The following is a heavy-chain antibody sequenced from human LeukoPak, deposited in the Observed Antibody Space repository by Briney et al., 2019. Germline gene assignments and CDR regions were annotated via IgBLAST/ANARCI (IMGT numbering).Heavy chain of an antibody. Sequence: PGGSLRLSCAASGFTFSSYEMNWVRQAPGKGLEWVSYITSSGSAIYYADSVKGRFTISRDNAKNSLYLQMNSLRAEDTAVYYCAGEPLGIAAAVGDYWGQGTLVTVSS. CDR1: GFTFSSYE. V-gene: IGHV3-48*03. CDR2: ITSSGSAI. J-gene: IGHJ4*02. D-gene: IGHD6-13*01. CDR3: AGEPLGIAAAVGDY.